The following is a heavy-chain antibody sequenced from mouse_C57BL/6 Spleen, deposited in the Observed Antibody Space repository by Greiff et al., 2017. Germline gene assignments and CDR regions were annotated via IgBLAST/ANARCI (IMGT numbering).Heavy chain of an antibody. V-gene: IGHV1-26*01. J-gene: IGHJ2*01. CDR3: AKTIYYGSSWYYFDY. CDR2: INPNNGGT. CDR1: GYTFTDYY. D-gene: IGHD1-1*01. Sequence: VQLQQSGPELVKPGASVKISCKASGYTFTDYYMNWVKQSHGKSLEWIGDINPNNGGTSYNQKFKGKATLTVDKSSSTAYMELRSLTSEDSAVYYCAKTIYYGSSWYYFDYWGQGTTLTVSS.